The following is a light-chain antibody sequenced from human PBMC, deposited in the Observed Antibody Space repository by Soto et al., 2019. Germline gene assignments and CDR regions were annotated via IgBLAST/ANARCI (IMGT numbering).Light chain of an antibody. CDR2: DVS. V-gene: IGLV2-14*03. CDR3: SSFTSSNYV. CDR1: LSDVGGYNF. Sequence: QSALTQPASVSGSPGQSITISCTGTLSDVGGYNFVSWYQQYPGKAPKLMICDVSNRPSGVSNRFSGSKSGNTASLTISGLQADDAADYYCSSFTSSNYVFGTGTKLTVL. J-gene: IGLJ1*01.